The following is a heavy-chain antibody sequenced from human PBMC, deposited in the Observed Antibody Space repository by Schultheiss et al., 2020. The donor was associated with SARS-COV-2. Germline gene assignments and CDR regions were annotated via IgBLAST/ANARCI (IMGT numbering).Heavy chain of an antibody. CDR3: ARHPLPLTMSGVAPYFYHGMDV. J-gene: IGHJ6*02. CDR2: IYHSGSI. Sequence: SETLSLTCVVSGGSISRGGNSWSWIRQPPGKGLEWMGYIYHSGSIYYNPSLKSRVTISVDTSKNHFSLRLSSVTAADAAVYYCARHPLPLTMSGVAPYFYHGMDVWGQGTTVTVSS. CDR1: GGSISRGGNS. V-gene: IGHV4-30-2*01. D-gene: IGHD3-3*01.